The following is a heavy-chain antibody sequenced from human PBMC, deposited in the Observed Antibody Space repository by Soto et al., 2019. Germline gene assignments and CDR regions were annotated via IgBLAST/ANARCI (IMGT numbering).Heavy chain of an antibody. V-gene: IGHV4-31*03. CDR1: GGSISSGGYY. CDR3: VRDGVATPNWFDP. D-gene: IGHD2-8*01. CDR2: IYYSGRA. Sequence: QVQLQESGPGLVKPSQTLSLTCTVSGGSISSGGYYWSWIRQHPGKGLEWIGYIYYSGRAYYNPFLRGRVTMSVDTSKNQISLRLTSVTAADTAVYYCVRDGVATPNWFDPWGQGTLVTVSS. J-gene: IGHJ5*02.